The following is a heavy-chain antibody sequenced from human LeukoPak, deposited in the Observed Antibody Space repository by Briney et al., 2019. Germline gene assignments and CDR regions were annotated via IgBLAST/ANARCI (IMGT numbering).Heavy chain of an antibody. J-gene: IGHJ2*01. V-gene: IGHV4-39*01. CDR1: GGSISSSSYY. D-gene: IGHD3-10*01. CDR3: ARGPRITMVRGVTSRRYFDL. CDR2: IYYTGST. Sequence: SETLSLTCTVSGGSISSSSYYWGWIRQPPGTGLEWIGNIYYTGSTYYNPSLKSRVTISVDTSKNQFSLKLSSVTAADTAVYYCARGPRITMVRGVTSRRYFDLWGRGTLVTVSS.